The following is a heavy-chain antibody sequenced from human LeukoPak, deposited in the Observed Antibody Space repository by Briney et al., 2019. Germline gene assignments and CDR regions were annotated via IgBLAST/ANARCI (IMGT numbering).Heavy chain of an antibody. Sequence: GSLRLSCAASEFTFSSYAMNWVRQAPGKGLEWVSTISGGGGSTYYADSVKGRFTISRDNSKNTLYLQMNSLRAEDTAVYYCAKAPSMVRGVIIFLDYWGQGTLVTVSS. CDR2: ISGGGGST. J-gene: IGHJ4*02. CDR1: EFTFSSYA. V-gene: IGHV3-23*01. CDR3: AKAPSMVRGVIIFLDY. D-gene: IGHD3-10*01.